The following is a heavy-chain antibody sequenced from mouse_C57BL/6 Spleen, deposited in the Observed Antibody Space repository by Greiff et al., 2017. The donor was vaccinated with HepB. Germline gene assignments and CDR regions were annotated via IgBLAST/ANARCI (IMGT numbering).Heavy chain of an antibody. CDR3: AINWDVYYYAMDY. D-gene: IGHD4-1*01. J-gene: IGHJ4*01. CDR2: ISSGSSTI. CDR1: GFTFSDYG. V-gene: IGHV5-17*01. Sequence: EVQRVESGGGLVKPGGSLKLSCAASGFTFSDYGMHWVRQAPEKGLEWVAYISSGSSTIYYADTVKGRFTISRDNAKNTLFLQMTSLRSEDTAMYYCAINWDVYYYAMDYWGQGTSVTVSS.